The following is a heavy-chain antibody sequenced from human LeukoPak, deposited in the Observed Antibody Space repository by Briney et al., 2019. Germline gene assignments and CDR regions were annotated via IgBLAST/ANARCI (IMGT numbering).Heavy chain of an antibody. Sequence: SETLSLTCTVSGGSISSSSYYWGWIRQPPGKGLEWIGSIYYSGSTYYNPSLKSRVTISVDTSKNQFPLKLSSVTAADTAVYYCVRGNEIQYDFWSGYLPPPNNWFDPWGQGTLVTVSS. D-gene: IGHD3-3*01. CDR3: VRGNEIQYDFWSGYLPPPNNWFDP. CDR2: IYYSGST. CDR1: GGSISSSSYY. V-gene: IGHV4-39*06. J-gene: IGHJ5*02.